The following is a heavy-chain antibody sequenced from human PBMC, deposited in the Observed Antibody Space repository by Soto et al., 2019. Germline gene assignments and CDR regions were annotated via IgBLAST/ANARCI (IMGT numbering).Heavy chain of an antibody. CDR1: GFTFSSYG. CDR3: ARDLGGWATYYYYGMDV. J-gene: IGHJ6*02. D-gene: IGHD6-19*01. Sequence: QVQLVESGGGVVQPGRSLRLSCAASGFTFSSYGMHWVRQAPGKGLEWVAVIWYDGSNKYYADSVKGRFTISRDSSKNTLYLQMNSLRAEDTAVYYCARDLGGWATYYYYGMDVWGQGTTVTVSS. V-gene: IGHV3-33*01. CDR2: IWYDGSNK.